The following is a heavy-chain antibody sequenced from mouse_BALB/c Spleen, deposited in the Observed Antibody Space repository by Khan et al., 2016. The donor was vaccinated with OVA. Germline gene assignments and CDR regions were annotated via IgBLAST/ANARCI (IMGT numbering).Heavy chain of an antibody. Sequence: QVQLKQSGPELVRPGVSVKISCKGSGYTFTDYAMHWVKQSHAKSLEWIGIISTYSGNSNYNQKFKDKATMTVDKSSSTAYMELARLTSEDSAVHYCSREGGNYGAFAYWGQGTLVTVSA. CDR2: ISTYSGNS. V-gene: IGHV1S137*01. CDR1: GYTFTDYA. CDR3: SREGGNYGAFAY. J-gene: IGHJ3*01. D-gene: IGHD2-1*01.